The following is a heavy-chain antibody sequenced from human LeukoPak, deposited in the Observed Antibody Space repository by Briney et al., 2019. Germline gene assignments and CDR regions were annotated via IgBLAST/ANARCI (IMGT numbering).Heavy chain of an antibody. CDR1: GDSVSSNSAA. CDR3: ARGFFQGSGSYEYYYGMDV. CDR2: TYYRSKWYN. J-gene: IGHJ6*02. Sequence: SQTLSLTCAISGDSVSSNSAAWNWIRQSPSRGLEWLGRTYYRSKWYNDYAVSVKSRITINPDTSKNQFSLQLNSVTPEDTAVYYCARGFFQGSGSYEYYYGMDVWGQGTTVTVSS. D-gene: IGHD3-10*01. V-gene: IGHV6-1*01.